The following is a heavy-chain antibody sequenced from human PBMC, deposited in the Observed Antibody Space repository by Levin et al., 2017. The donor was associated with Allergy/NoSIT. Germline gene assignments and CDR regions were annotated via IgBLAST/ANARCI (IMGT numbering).Heavy chain of an antibody. CDR2: ITGGGLNT. V-gene: IGHV3-23*01. J-gene: IGHJ3*01. Sequence: GGSLRLSCAVSGFTISEYAMAWVRQAPGQGLEWVSVITGGGLNTYYGDSVKGRFTVSRDDSKDTLYLDLNRLRAEDTAVYYCAKKQGGTTGFSFDVWGQGTMVTVSS. CDR3: AKKQGGTTGFSFDV. CDR1: GFTISEYA. D-gene: IGHD1-14*01.